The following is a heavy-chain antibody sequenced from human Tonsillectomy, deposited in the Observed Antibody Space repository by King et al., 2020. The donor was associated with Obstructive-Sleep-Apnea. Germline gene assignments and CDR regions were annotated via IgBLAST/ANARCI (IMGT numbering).Heavy chain of an antibody. CDR3: ARKVEMATIFGY. J-gene: IGHJ4*02. CDR1: GFTFSSYS. Sequence: VQLVESGGGLVQPGGSLRLSYAASGFTFSSYSMNWVRQAPGKGLEWLSYISSSSSTIYYADSVKGRFTISRDNGKNSLYLQMNSLRAEDTAVYYCARKVEMATIFGYWGQGTRVTVSS. V-gene: IGHV3-48*04. CDR2: ISSSSSTI. D-gene: IGHD5-24*01.